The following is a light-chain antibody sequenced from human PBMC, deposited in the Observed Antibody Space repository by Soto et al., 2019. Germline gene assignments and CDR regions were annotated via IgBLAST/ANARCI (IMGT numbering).Light chain of an antibody. CDR2: GAS. CDR1: QSVRSH. V-gene: IGKV3-15*01. J-gene: IGKJ1*01. CDR3: QQYTTWPLT. Sequence: EIVLTQSPATLSVSPGERATISCRASQSVRSHLAWYQQKPGQAPTLLVYGASTRATGIPARFSGSGSGTEFTLTISSLQSEDFALYSCQQYTTWPLTFGQGTKVEIK.